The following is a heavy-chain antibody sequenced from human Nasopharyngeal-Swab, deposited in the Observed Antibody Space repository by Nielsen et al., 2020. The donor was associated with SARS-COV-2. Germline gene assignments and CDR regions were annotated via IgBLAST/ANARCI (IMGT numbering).Heavy chain of an antibody. CDR1: GFTFSSYS. CDR3: AREADIVVVVAATYFDY. CDR2: ISSSSSTI. Sequence: GESLKISCAAPGFTFSSYSMNWVRQAPGKGLEWVSYISSSSSTIYYADSVKGRFTISRDNAKTSLYLQMNSLRAEDTAVYYCAREADIVVVVAATYFDYWGQGTLVTVSS. V-gene: IGHV3-48*04. J-gene: IGHJ4*02. D-gene: IGHD2-15*01.